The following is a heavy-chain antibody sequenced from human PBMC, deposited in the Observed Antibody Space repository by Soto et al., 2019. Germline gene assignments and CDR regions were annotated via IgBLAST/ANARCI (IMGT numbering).Heavy chain of an antibody. CDR2: ISSNGGST. D-gene: IGHD2-2*01. CDR3: VKSTIVVVPAARGSYYYYGMDD. J-gene: IGHJ6*02. CDR1: GFTFSSYA. V-gene: IGHV3-64D*06. Sequence: PGGSLRLSCSASGFTFSSYAMHWVRQAPGKGLEYVSAISSNGGSTYYADSVKGRFTISRDNSKNTLYLQMSSLRAEDTAVYYCVKSTIVVVPAARGSYYYYGMDDWGQGTTLTVSS.